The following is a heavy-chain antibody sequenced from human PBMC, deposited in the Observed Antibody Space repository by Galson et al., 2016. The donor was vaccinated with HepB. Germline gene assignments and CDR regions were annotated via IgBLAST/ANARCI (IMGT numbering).Heavy chain of an antibody. Sequence: SLRLSCAVSGFTFSDHAMHWVRQAPGKGLECVALISHDGSAKFYGDSVKGRFTISRDNSKNTLELQMNSLRAEDTAVYYCAKDLVVRGGGYYFDYWGQGTLVTVSS. V-gene: IGHV3-30*18. CDR2: ISHDGSAK. D-gene: IGHD3-16*01. J-gene: IGHJ4*02. CDR1: GFTFSDHA. CDR3: AKDLVVRGGGYYFDY.